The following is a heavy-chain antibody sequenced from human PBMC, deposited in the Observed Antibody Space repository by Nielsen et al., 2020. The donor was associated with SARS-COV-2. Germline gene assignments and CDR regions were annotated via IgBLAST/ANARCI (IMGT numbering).Heavy chain of an antibody. CDR3: ARAGYYDFWSGYSYYYYYMDV. Sequence: KVSCKGSGYSFTSYWISWVRQMPGKGLEWMGRIDPSDSYTNYSPSFQGHVTISADKSISTAYLQWSSLKASDTAMYYCARAGYYDFWSGYSYYYYYMDVWGKGTTVTVSS. J-gene: IGHJ6*03. CDR1: GYSFTSYW. V-gene: IGHV5-10-1*01. D-gene: IGHD3-3*01. CDR2: IDPSDSYT.